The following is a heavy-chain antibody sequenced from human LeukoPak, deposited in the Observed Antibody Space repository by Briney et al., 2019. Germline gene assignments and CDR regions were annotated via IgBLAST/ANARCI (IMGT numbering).Heavy chain of an antibody. J-gene: IGHJ3*02. CDR3: ARHSGDSFYDDSSGAFDI. V-gene: IGHV5-51*01. CDR1: GYRFSSYC. Sequence: GESLKIPFKGSGYRFSSYCIGWVRQIPGKGLEWIRIIYPRGSDHRYRTPCQGQVPLPEGKSIGTAYLQWRNLKARDPAMYYCARHSGDSFYDDSSGAFDIWGQGTMVTVSS. CDR2: IYPRGSDH. D-gene: IGHD3-22*01.